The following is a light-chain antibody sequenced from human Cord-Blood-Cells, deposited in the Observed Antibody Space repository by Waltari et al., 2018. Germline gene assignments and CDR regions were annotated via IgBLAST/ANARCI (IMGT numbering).Light chain of an antibody. CDR2: DVS. V-gene: IGLV2-14*02. J-gene: IGLJ3*02. CDR1: SSDVGGYNL. Sequence: QSALTQPASVSGSPGQSITLSCTGTSSDVGGYNLVSWYQQHPGKAPKLMIYDVSNRPSGVSNRFSGSKSGNTASLTISGLQAEDEADYYCSSYTSSSTWVFGGGTKLTVL. CDR3: SSYTSSSTWV.